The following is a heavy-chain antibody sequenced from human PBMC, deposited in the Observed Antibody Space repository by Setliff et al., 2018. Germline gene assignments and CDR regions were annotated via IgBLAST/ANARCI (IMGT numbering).Heavy chain of an antibody. CDR3: ARSGNYRVDY. CDR2: ISSSSSTI. CDR1: GFTFSSYS. V-gene: IGHV3-48*01. Sequence: GGSLRLSCAASGFTFSSYSMNWVRQAPGKGLEWVSYISSSSSTIRYADSVKGRFTISRDNAKNSLYLQMNSLRAEDTAVYYCARSGNYRVDYWGQGTLVTVSS. J-gene: IGHJ4*02. D-gene: IGHD1-26*01.